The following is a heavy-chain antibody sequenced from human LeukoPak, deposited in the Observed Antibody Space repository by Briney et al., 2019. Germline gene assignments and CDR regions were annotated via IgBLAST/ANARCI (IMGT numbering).Heavy chain of an antibody. CDR3: ATWGTGYNYGALEY. V-gene: IGHV3-23*01. D-gene: IGHD5-18*01. J-gene: IGHJ4*02. CDR2: GIVSGAST. CDR1: GFTFSSYA. Sequence: GGSLRLSCAASGFTFSSYAMTWVRQAPGKGLEWVSAGIVSGASTYYADSVKGRFTISRDNSKNTLYLQMNSLRAEDTAVYYCATWGTGYNYGALEYWGQGSLVTVSS.